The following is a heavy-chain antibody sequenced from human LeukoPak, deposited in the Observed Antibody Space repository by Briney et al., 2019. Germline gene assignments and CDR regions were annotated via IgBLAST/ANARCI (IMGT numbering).Heavy chain of an antibody. J-gene: IGHJ4*02. V-gene: IGHV1-69*13. CDR2: IIPIFGTA. CDR1: GGTFSSYA. CDR3: AREGGSSWSFDY. Sequence: ASVKVSCKASGGTFSSYAISWVRQAPGQGLEWMGGIIPIFGTANYAQKFQGRVTITADESTSTAYMELSSLRSEDTAVYYCAREGGSSWSFDYWGQGTLVTVSS. D-gene: IGHD6-13*01.